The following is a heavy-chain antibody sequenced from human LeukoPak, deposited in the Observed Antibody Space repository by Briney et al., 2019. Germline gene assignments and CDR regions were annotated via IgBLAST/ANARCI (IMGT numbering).Heavy chain of an antibody. V-gene: IGHV3-23*01. CDR3: AKDAVMPRTSSGWSGWLDY. CDR1: GFTFRSYA. D-gene: IGHD6-19*01. Sequence: GGSLRLSCAASGFTFRSYAMSWVRQAPGKGLEWVSAISGSGGSTYYADSVKGRFTISRDNSKNTLYLQMNSLRAEDTALYYCAKDAVMPRTSSGWSGWLDYWGQGTLVTVSS. J-gene: IGHJ4*02. CDR2: ISGSGGST.